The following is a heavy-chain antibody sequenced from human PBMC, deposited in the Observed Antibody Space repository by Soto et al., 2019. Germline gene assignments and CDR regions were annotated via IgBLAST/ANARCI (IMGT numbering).Heavy chain of an antibody. CDR2: INPNSGGT. CDR1: GYTFSNYY. Sequence: ASVKVSCKASGYTFSNYYIHWVRQAPGQGLEGMGWINPNSGGTKYAPKFQCGVIMTRDTSITTAYMELSRLRSGDTAVYYCARAPGTAKPEGLDFWGQGTLVTVSS. CDR3: ARAPGTAKPEGLDF. J-gene: IGHJ4*02. D-gene: IGHD1-7*01. V-gene: IGHV1-2*02.